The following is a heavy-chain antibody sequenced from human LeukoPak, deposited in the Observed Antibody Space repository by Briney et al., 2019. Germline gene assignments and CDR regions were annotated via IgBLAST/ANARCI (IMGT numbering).Heavy chain of an antibody. CDR2: IWYDGSNK. J-gene: IGHJ4*02. V-gene: IGHV3-30*02. CDR3: AKASAMIVVVSKHFDY. D-gene: IGHD3-22*01. Sequence: PGGSLRLSCAASGFIFSNYDMHWVRQAPGKGLEWVAFIWYDGSNKYYADSVKGRFTISRDNSESMLYLQMNSLRAEDTAVYYCAKASAMIVVVSKHFDYWGQGTLVTVSS. CDR1: GFIFSNYD.